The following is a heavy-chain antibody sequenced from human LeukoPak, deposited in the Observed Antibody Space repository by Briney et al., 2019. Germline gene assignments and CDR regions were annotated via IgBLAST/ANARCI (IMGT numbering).Heavy chain of an antibody. CDR3: AKDCSGGSCYDY. V-gene: IGHV3-74*01. J-gene: IGHJ4*02. D-gene: IGHD2-15*01. CDR1: GFTFSSSW. CDR2: VNSDESIT. Sequence: GGSLRLSCAASGFTFSSSWMYWVRQAPGKGLVWVSRVNSDESITTYADSVRGRFTISRDNAKNSLYLQMNSLTPEDTAVYFCAKDCSGGSCYDYWGQGTLVTVSS.